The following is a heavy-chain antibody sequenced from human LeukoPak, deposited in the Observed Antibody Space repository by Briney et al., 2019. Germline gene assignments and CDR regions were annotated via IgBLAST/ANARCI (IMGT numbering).Heavy chain of an antibody. CDR1: GYTFTSYA. CDR2: INAGNGNT. V-gene: IGHV1-3*01. Sequence: GASVKVSCKASGYTFTSYAMHWVRQAPGQRLEWMGWINAGNGNTKYSQEFQGRVTITRDTSASTAYMELSSLRSDDTAVYYCARVSYDSSGYYHDPYWGQGTLVIVSS. J-gene: IGHJ4*02. CDR3: ARVSYDSSGYYHDPY. D-gene: IGHD3-22*01.